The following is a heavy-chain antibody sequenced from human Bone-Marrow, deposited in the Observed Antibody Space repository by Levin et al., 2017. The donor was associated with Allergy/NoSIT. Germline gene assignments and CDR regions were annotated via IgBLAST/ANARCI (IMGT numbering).Heavy chain of an antibody. J-gene: IGHJ4*02. CDR3: AKEHSSFFDY. D-gene: IGHD6-13*01. CDR1: GFTFSVYA. Sequence: GGSLRLSCAASGFTFSVYAMSWVRQAPGKGLEWVSAISDSGSATYYIDSVQDRFTISRDNSKNTLYLEMDSLRAEDTAVYYCAKEHSSFFDYWVQGTLVTVSS. V-gene: IGHV3-23*01. CDR2: ISDSGSAT.